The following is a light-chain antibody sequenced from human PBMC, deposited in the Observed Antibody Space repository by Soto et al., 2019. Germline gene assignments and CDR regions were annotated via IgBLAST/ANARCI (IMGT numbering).Light chain of an antibody. J-gene: IGLJ3*02. CDR1: SSDVGGYNY. V-gene: IGLV2-11*01. CDR2: DVS. Sequence: QSALTQPRSVSGSPGQSVTISCTGTSSDVGGYNYVSWYQQHPGKAPKLMIYDVSKRPSGVPDRFSGSKSGNTASLTISGLQAENEAPYYCCSYAGSYTWVFGGGTKLTVL. CDR3: CSYAGSYTWV.